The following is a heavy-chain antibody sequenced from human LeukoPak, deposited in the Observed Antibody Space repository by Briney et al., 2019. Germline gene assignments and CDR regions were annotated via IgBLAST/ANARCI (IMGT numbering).Heavy chain of an antibody. CDR2: ISDDGNKK. V-gene: IGHV3-30*03. J-gene: IGHJ4*02. Sequence: GGSLRLSCGASGFTFSYYGMHWVRQAPGKGLEWVAVISDDGNKKYYADSVKGRFTISRDNSKNTLYLQMNSLRAEDTAVYYCARLLAENSGYYPDYWGQGTLVTVSS. CDR1: GFTFSYYG. CDR3: ARLLAENSGYYPDY. D-gene: IGHD3-22*01.